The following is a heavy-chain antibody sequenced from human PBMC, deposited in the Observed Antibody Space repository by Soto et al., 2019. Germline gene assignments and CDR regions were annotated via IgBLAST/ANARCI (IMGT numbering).Heavy chain of an antibody. CDR3: ARREIQGPIDY. CDR2: IYYSGTT. D-gene: IGHD1-26*01. Sequence: PSETLSLTCAVSGYSISRSNWWGWIRQPPGKGLEWIGYIYYSGTTYYNPSLKSRVTMSVDTSKNQFSLKLTSVTAVDTAVYYCARREIQGPIDYWGQGTLVTVPQ. V-gene: IGHV4-28*01. CDR1: GYSISRSNW. J-gene: IGHJ4*02.